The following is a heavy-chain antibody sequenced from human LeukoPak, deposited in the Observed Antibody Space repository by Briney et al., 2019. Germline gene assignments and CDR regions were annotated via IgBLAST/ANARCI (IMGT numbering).Heavy chain of an antibody. CDR1: GGSISSYY. J-gene: IGHJ5*02. Sequence: SETLSLTCTVSGGSISSYYWSWIRQPPGKGLEWIGYIYYSGSTNYNPSLKSRVTISVDTSKNQFSLKLSSVTAADTAVYYCARDGSDSSGYYLNWFDPWGQGTLVTVSS. CDR2: IYYSGST. CDR3: ARDGSDSSGYYLNWFDP. D-gene: IGHD3-22*01. V-gene: IGHV4-59*01.